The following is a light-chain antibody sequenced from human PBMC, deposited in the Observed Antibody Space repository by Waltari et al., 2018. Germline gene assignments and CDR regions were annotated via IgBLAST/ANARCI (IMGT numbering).Light chain of an antibody. Sequence: QSVLTQPPSASGTPGQRVTISCSGSNSNIGSNTVRWYEQLPGMAPKLLIFRNDQRPSGVPDRFSGSKSGTSASLAISGLQSEDEADYYCAVWDDSLNGWVFGGGTRLTVL. J-gene: IGLJ3*02. CDR2: RND. CDR1: NSNIGSNT. V-gene: IGLV1-44*01. CDR3: AVWDDSLNGWV.